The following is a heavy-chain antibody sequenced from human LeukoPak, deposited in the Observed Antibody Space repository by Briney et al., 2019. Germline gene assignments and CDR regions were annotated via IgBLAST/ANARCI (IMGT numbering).Heavy chain of an antibody. J-gene: IGHJ4*02. CDR3: AIGGGSDY. CDR1: GLTFNNYA. Sequence: GGSLRLSCAASGLTFNNYAMTWVRQAPGKGLEWVSSIGSSGGSTFYADSVKGRFTISRDNSKNTLYLEMNSLRVEDTAVYYCAIGGGSDYWGQGTLVTVSS. CDR2: IGSSGGST. V-gene: IGHV3-23*01. D-gene: IGHD3-10*01.